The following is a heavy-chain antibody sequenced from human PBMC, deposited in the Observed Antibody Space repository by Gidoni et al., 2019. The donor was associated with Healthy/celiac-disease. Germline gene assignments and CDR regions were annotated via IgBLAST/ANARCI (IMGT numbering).Heavy chain of an antibody. CDR2: IWYDGSNK. Sequence: QVQLVESGGGVVQPGRSLRLSCAASGFTFSSYGMHWVRQAPGKGLEWVAVIWYDGSNKYYADSVKGRFTISRDNSKNTLYLQMNSLRAEDTAVYYCARTSGRLDAFDIWGQGTMVTVSS. D-gene: IGHD1-26*01. CDR1: GFTFSSYG. V-gene: IGHV3-33*01. J-gene: IGHJ3*02. CDR3: ARTSGRLDAFDI.